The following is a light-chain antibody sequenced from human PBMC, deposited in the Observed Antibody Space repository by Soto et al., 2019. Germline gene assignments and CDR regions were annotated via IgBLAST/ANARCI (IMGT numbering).Light chain of an antibody. J-gene: IGKJ1*01. V-gene: IGKV1-5*01. CDR1: RRISSW. Sequence: DIQMTQPPSTLSASVGDRVTITCRASRRISSWLAWYQQQPGKAPKLLVYDASTLQSGVSSRFSGNGSGTEFTLTISRLQPEDLATYFCQQYNGYPWTFGQGTRVGIK. CDR2: DAS. CDR3: QQYNGYPWT.